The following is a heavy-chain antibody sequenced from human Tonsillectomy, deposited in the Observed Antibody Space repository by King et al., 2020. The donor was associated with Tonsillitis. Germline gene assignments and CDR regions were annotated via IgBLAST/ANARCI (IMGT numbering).Heavy chain of an antibody. J-gene: IGHJ4*02. V-gene: IGHV3-23*03. D-gene: IGHD6-19*01. CDR1: GFTFSNYA. CDR3: AKDSRYSGGWYWYY. Sequence: EVQLVESGGGLAQPGGSLRLSCVASGFTFSNYAMSWVRQAPGKGLEWVSVIYNGGSPTMYADSVKGRFTISRDDSKGTVYLQMNSLRAEDTAVYYCAKDSRYSGGWYWYYWGQGTLVTVSS. CDR2: IYNGGSPT.